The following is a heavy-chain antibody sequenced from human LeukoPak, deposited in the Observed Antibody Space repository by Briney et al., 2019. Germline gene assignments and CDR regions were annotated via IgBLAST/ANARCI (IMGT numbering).Heavy chain of an antibody. CDR2: ISSGGGTT. J-gene: IGHJ5*02. V-gene: IGHV3-23*01. CDR1: GFTCISSA. CDR3: AEGRQGFDP. Sequence: PGGSLRLSFAASGFTCISSAMDWVRQAPGKGLDWVSAISSGGGTTYYTDSLRGRFTISRDNSKNSQYLQMNTLRAEDTALYYCAEGRQGFDPWGQGTLVTVSS.